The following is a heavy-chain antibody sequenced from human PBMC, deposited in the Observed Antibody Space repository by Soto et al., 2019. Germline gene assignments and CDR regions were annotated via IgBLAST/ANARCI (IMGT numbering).Heavy chain of an antibody. CDR1: GYTFTGYY. Sequence: QVQLVQPGAEVKKPGASVKVSCKASGYTFTGYYMHWVRQAPGQGLEWMGWINPNSGGTNYAQKFQGRVTMTRDTSISTDYMELSRLRSDDTAVYYCAREWGRGVTTWEALDYWGQGTLVTVSS. CDR2: INPNSGGT. CDR3: AREWGRGVTTWEALDY. V-gene: IGHV1-2*02. D-gene: IGHD4-17*01. J-gene: IGHJ4*02.